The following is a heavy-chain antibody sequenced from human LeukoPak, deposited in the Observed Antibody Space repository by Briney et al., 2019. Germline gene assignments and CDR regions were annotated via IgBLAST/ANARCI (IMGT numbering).Heavy chain of an antibody. CDR2: ISSSGSNI. CDR3: ARVGTPDF. CDR1: GFTFSDYY. J-gene: IGHJ4*02. Sequence: GGSLRLSCAASGFTFSDYYMRWIRQAPGKGLEWVSYISSSGSNIYYADSVKGRFTISRDNAKKSLYLQMNSLRAEDTAVYYCARVGTPDFWGQGTLVTVSS. V-gene: IGHV3-11*01.